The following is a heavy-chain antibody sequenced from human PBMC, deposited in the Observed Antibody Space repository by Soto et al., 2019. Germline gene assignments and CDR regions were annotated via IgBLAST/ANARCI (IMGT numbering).Heavy chain of an antibody. D-gene: IGHD2-2*01. J-gene: IGHJ6*03. CDR2: IVVGSGNT. CDR1: GFTFTSSA. V-gene: IGHV1-58*02. CDR3: AANTYCSSTSCYRSYYYYMDV. Sequence: ASVKVSCKASGFTFTSSAMQWVRQARGQRLEWIGWIVVGSGNTNYAQKFQERVTITRDMSTSTAYMELSSLRSEDTAVYYCAANTYCSSTSCYRSYYYYMDVWGKGTTVTVSS.